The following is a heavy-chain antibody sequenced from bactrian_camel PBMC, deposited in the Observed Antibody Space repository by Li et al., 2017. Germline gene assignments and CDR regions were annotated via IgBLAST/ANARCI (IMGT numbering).Heavy chain of an antibody. J-gene: IGHJ4*01. CDR1: TYTTTTFS. CDR2: IDRDGTA. Sequence: VESGGGSVQTGGSLRLSCEASTYTTTTFSMAWFRMAPRSERVEVAAIDRDGTATYAEAVKGRFTISRDNAKDTLYLQMNSLKIEDTAVYYCALGSSRQATMTARGKGTQVTVS. D-gene: IGHD3*01. V-gene: IGHV3S53*01.